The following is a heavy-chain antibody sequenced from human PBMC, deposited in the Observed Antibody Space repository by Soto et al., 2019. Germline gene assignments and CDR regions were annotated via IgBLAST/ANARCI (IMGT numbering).Heavy chain of an antibody. D-gene: IGHD2-8*01. V-gene: IGHV1-18*01. CDR1: GYTFTSYG. Sequence: QVQLVQSGAEVKNPGASVKVSCKASGYTFTSYGISWVRQAPGQGLEWMGWISVYNGNTNYAQKLQGRVTMTTDTSTSKAYMELRSLRSDDTAVYYCARGFLSLVSYYCYGMDVWGQGNTVTVAS. CDR3: ARGFLSLVSYYCYGMDV. CDR2: ISVYNGNT. J-gene: IGHJ6*02.